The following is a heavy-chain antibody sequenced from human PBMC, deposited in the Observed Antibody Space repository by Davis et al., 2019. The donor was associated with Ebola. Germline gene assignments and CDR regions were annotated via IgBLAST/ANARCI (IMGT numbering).Heavy chain of an antibody. CDR2: IIPIFGTA. CDR1: GGTFSSYA. V-gene: IGHV1-69*13. J-gene: IGHJ6*03. D-gene: IGHD3-10*01. CDR3: ARGGGITMVRGVPHGNAYYYYMDV. Sequence: SVKVSCKASGGTFSSYAISWVRQAPGQGLEWMGGIIPIFGTANYAQKFQGRVTITADESTSTAYMELSSLRSEDTAVYYCARGGGITMVRGVPHGNAYYYYMDVWGKGTTVTVSS.